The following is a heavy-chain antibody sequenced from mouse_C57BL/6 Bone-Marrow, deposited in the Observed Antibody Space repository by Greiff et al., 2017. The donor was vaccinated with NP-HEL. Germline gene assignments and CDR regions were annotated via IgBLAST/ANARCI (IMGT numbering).Heavy chain of an antibody. V-gene: IGHV14-1*01. J-gene: IGHJ4*01. CDR1: GFNIKDYY. CDR3: TGYGSSWGAMDY. D-gene: IGHD1-1*01. Sequence: VQLQQSGAELVRPGASVKLSCTASGFNIKDYYMHWVKQRPEQGLEWIGRIDPEAGDTEYAPKFQGKATMTADTSSNTAYLQLSSLTSEDTAVYYCTGYGSSWGAMDYWGQGTSVTVSS. CDR2: IDPEAGDT.